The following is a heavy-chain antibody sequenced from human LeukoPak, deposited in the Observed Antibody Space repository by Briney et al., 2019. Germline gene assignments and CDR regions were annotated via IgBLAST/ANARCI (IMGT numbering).Heavy chain of an antibody. D-gene: IGHD3-9*01. J-gene: IGHJ5*02. CDR1: GYTFTSYG. Sequence: AASVKVSCKASGYTFTSYGISWVRQAPGQGLEWMGWISAYNGNTNHAQKLQGGVTMTTDTSTSTAYRELRSLRSDDTAVYYCAKAYYDILTGYYHGWFDPWGQGTLVTVSS. CDR2: ISAYNGNT. CDR3: AKAYYDILTGYYHGWFDP. V-gene: IGHV1-18*01.